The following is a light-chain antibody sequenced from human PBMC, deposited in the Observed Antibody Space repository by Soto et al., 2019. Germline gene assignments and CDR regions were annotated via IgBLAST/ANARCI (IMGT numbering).Light chain of an antibody. CDR3: CSYAGNYIYV. CDR1: SSNVGDYNY. CDR2: DVT. Sequence: QSALTQPRSVSGSPGQSVTISCTGTSSNVGDYNYVSWYQQHPGKAPKVMIYDVTKRPAGVPDRVSGSKSGNSASLTISGLQAEDEADYYCCSYAGNYIYVFGTGTKLTV. V-gene: IGLV2-11*01. J-gene: IGLJ1*01.